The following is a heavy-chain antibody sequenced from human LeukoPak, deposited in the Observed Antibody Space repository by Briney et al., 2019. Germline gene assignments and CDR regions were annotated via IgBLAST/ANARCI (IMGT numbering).Heavy chain of an antibody. CDR1: GFTFSNYA. J-gene: IGHJ4*02. CDR2: ISGSGGST. Sequence: GGSLRLSCAASGFTFSNYAMNWVRQAPGRGLEWVSAISGSGGSTYYADSVKGRITISRDNSKNTLYLQMNSLRAEDTAVYYCAKDLAGSGSYSFDYWGQGTLVTVSS. V-gene: IGHV3-23*01. D-gene: IGHD1-26*01. CDR3: AKDLAGSGSYSFDY.